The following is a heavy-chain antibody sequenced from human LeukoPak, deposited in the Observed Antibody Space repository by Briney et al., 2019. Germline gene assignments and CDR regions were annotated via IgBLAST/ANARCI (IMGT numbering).Heavy chain of an antibody. CDR1: GFTFSSYS. D-gene: IGHD1-14*01. CDR2: ISSSSSYI. Sequence: GGSLRLSCAASGFTFSSYSMNWVRQAPGKGLEWVSSISSSSSYIYYADSVKGRFTISRDNVRNSLYLQMNSLRAKDTAVYYCAREEPWGSAYGDVWAKGTTVTVSS. CDR3: AREEPWGSAYGDV. J-gene: IGHJ6*03. V-gene: IGHV3-21*01.